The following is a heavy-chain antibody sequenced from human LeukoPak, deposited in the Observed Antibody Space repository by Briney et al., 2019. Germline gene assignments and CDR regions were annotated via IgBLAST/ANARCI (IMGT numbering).Heavy chain of an antibody. J-gene: IGHJ4*02. D-gene: IGHD5-24*01. CDR1: GYTFTNYG. CDR2: ISAYNGNT. V-gene: IGHV1-18*01. CDR3: ARVGPHRKMATTRYHFDY. Sequence: ASVKVSCKASGYTFTNYGINWLRQAPGQGLEWMGWISAYNGNTNYAQRLQGRVTMTTDTSTSTAYMELRSLRSDDTAVYYCARVGPHRKMATTRYHFDYWGQGTLVTVSS.